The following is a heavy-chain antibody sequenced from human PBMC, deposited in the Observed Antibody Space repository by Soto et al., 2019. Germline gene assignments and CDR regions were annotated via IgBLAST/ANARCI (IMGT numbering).Heavy chain of an antibody. CDR1: GFTFSSYA. Sequence: PGGSLRLSCAASGFTFSSYAMHWVRQAPGKGLEWVAVISYDGSNKYYADSVKGRFTISRDNSKNTLYLQMNSLRAEDTAVYYCERCLKWRYVHDGFDIWGQGIMVSVS. D-gene: IGHD2-8*01. CDR2: ISYDGSNK. CDR3: ERCLKWRYVHDGFDI. V-gene: IGHV3-30-3*01. J-gene: IGHJ3*02.